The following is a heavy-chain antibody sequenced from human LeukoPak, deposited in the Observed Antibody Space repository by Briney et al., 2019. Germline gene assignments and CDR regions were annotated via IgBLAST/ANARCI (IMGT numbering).Heavy chain of an antibody. CDR2: IHYSGST. Sequence: PSETLSLTCTVSDSSITSDFYWGWLRQPPGKGLEWIGYIHYSGSTNYNPSLKSRVTISVDTSKNQFSLKLSSVTAADTAVYYCARTTGGYCRGRSCYSYYYYMDVWGKGTTVTVSS. CDR3: ARTTGGYCRGRSCYSYYYYMDV. D-gene: IGHD2-15*01. CDR1: DSSITSDFY. V-gene: IGHV4-59*01. J-gene: IGHJ6*03.